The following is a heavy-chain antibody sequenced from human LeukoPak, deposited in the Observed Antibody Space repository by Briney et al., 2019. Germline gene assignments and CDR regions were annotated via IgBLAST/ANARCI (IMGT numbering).Heavy chain of an antibody. CDR2: IVVGSGNT. V-gene: IGHV1-58*02. Sequence: ASVKVSCKASGFTFTSSAMQWVRQARGQRLEWIGWIVVGSGNTNYAQKFQGRVTITADESTSTAYMELSSLRSEDTAVYYCARVGAAFDYWGQGTLVTVSS. D-gene: IGHD1-26*01. CDR3: ARVGAAFDY. CDR1: GFTFTSSA. J-gene: IGHJ4*02.